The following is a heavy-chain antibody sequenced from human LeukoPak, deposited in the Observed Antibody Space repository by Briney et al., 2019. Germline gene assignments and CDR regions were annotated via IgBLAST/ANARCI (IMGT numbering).Heavy chain of an antibody. Sequence: PGGSLRLSCAASGFTFSSYAMHWVRQAPGKGLEWVAVISYDGSNKYYADSAKGRLTISRDNSKNTLYLQMNSLRAEDTAVYYCARDYNSEYYFDYWGQGTLVTVSS. CDR3: ARDYNSEYYFDY. CDR1: GFTFSSYA. J-gene: IGHJ4*02. V-gene: IGHV3-30-3*01. D-gene: IGHD1-20*01. CDR2: ISYDGSNK.